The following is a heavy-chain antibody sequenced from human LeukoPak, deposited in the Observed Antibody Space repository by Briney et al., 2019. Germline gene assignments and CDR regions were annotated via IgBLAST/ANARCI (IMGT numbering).Heavy chain of an antibody. CDR2: VYYTGST. Sequence: SETLSLTCTVSGGSISTYYWSWIRQPPGKGLEWIGCVYYTGSTSYNPSLESRVTISVDTSKNQFSLKLTSVTAADTAVYYCARSSSSGAYWADYWGQGTLVTVSS. CDR3: ARSSSSGAYWADY. V-gene: IGHV4-59*01. D-gene: IGHD1-26*01. J-gene: IGHJ4*02. CDR1: GGSISTYY.